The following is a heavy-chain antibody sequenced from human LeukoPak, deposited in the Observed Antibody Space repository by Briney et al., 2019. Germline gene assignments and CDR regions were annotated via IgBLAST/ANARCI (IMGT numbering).Heavy chain of an antibody. V-gene: IGHV3-48*04. CDR2: ISGANDNI. CDR3: ARDLKPYPAARLRGIFDY. D-gene: IGHD6-6*01. CDR1: GFTFSSFT. J-gene: IGHJ4*02. Sequence: GGSLRLSCAASGFTFSSFTMNWIRQAPGKGLEWISYISGANDNIHYADSVKGRFTISRDNAKNSLFLQMNSLSADDTAVYYCARDLKPYPAARLRGIFDYWGQGTLVTVSS.